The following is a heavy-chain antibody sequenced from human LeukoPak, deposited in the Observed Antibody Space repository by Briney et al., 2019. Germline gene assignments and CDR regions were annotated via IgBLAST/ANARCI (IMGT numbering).Heavy chain of an antibody. CDR3: ARRIGQWLADDGFDV. J-gene: IGHJ3*01. CDR1: GYGFTTYW. Sequence: GAALKISCKGSGYGFTTYWIGWVRQMPGKGLEWMGIIYPGDSDTRHSPSFQGQVTISADKSIRTAYLQWRSLTASDTAMYYCARRIGQWLADDGFDVWGQGTMVTVSS. CDR2: IYPGDSDT. D-gene: IGHD6-19*01. V-gene: IGHV5-51*01.